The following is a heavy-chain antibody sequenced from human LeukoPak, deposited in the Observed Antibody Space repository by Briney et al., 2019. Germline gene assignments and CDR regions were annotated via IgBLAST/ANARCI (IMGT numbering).Heavy chain of an antibody. J-gene: IGHJ4*02. CDR3: ARGYCSSTTCPTDY. CDR2: ISSSSSYI. D-gene: IGHD2-2*01. Sequence: PGGSLRLSCAASGFTFDDYGMSWVRQAPGKGLEWVSSISSSSSYIYYADSVKGRFTISRDNAKNSLYLQMNSLRVEDTAVYYCARGYCSSTTCPTDYWGQGTLVTVSS. V-gene: IGHV3-21*01. CDR1: GFTFDDYG.